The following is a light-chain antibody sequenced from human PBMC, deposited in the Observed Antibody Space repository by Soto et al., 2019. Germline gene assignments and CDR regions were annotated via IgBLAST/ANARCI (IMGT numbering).Light chain of an antibody. CDR1: QGISNF. CDR3: QNSSSVIT. J-gene: IGKJ5*01. CDR2: AAS. Sequence: DIQMTQSPSSLSASVGDRVTITCRASQGISNFLAWYQQKPGKVPKLLISAASTLQSGVPSRFSGRGSGTSFTLTITSLQPEDVATYCRQNSSSVITFGQGTRLE. V-gene: IGKV1-27*01.